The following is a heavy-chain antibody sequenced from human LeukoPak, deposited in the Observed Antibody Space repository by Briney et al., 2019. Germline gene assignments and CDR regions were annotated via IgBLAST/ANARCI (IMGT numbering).Heavy chain of an antibody. J-gene: IGHJ4*02. Sequence: GRSLRLSCAASGFTFDDYAMHWVRQAPGKGLEWVSGISWNSGSIGYADSVKGRFTISRDNAKNSLYLQMNSLRAEDTASYYCAKAGYYDIFYLYYFDYWGQGTLVTVSS. CDR2: ISWNSGSI. CDR1: GFTFDDYA. V-gene: IGHV3-9*01. D-gene: IGHD3-9*01. CDR3: AKAGYYDIFYLYYFDY.